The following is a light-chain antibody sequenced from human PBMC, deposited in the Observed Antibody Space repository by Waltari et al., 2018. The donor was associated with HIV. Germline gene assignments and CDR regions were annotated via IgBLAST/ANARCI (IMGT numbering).Light chain of an antibody. V-gene: IGLV1-44*01. CDR3: AAWDDSLNGHGV. J-gene: IGLJ3*02. CDR2: SNN. Sequence: QSVLTQPPSASGTPGQRVTISCSGSSSNIGSNTVNWYQQLPGTAPKLLIYSNNQRPSGVPDRVSGSKSGTSASLAISGHQSEDEADYYCAAWDDSLNGHGVFGGGTKLTVL. CDR1: SSNIGSNT.